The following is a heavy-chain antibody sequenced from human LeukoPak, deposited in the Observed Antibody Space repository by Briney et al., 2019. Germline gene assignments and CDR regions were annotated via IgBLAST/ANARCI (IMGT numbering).Heavy chain of an antibody. V-gene: IGHV3-74*01. D-gene: IGHD2-21*02. CDR3: ATVFDF. CDR1: GFTLSSNW. J-gene: IGHJ5*01. Sequence: GGSLRLSCAVSGFTLSSNWMHWVRQVPGKGLEWVSRMDDVGSGTSYADSVKGRFTISRDDAKNTVYLQMNSLRAEDTAVYYCATVFDFWGQGTLVTVSS. CDR2: MDDVGSGT.